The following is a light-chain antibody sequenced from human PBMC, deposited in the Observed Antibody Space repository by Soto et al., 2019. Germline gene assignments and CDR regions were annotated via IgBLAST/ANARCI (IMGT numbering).Light chain of an antibody. CDR1: SSKIGSNY. CDR3: AAWDDSLSGLYV. V-gene: IGLV1-47*03. J-gene: IGLJ1*01. Sequence: QSVLTQPPSASGTPGQRVTISCSGSSSKIGSNYVYWYQQLPGTAPKLLIYRNNQRPSGVPDRFSGSKSGTSASLAISGLWSEDEADYYCAAWDDSLSGLYVFGTGTKVTVL. CDR2: RNN.